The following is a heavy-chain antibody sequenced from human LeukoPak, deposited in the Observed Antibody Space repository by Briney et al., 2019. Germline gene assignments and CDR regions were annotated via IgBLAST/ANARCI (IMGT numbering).Heavy chain of an antibody. D-gene: IGHD1-26*01. V-gene: IGHV4-39*07. CDR1: GDSINSINYY. Sequence: PSETLSLTCTVSGDSINSINYYWGWIRQPPGEGLEWIAITSSGGHTFYNPSLKSRVTISIDTSKNQFSLKLASVTAADTAIYYCARDQRSLYDFWGQGSLVTVSS. CDR2: TSSGGHT. CDR3: ARDQRSLYDF. J-gene: IGHJ4*02.